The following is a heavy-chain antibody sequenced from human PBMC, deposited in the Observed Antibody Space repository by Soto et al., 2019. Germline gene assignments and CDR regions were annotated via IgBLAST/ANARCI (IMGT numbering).Heavy chain of an antibody. CDR1: GFTFSSYA. CDR2: ISGSGGGT. D-gene: IGHD5-18*01. V-gene: IGHV3-23*01. CDR3: AKDGYSYRYPSYFDY. Sequence: EVQLLDSGGGLVQPGGSLRLSCAASGFTFSSYAMSWVRQAPGKGLEWVSGISGSGGGTYYADSVKGRLTISRDNSKNTLYLQMNSLRAEDTAVDYCAKDGYSYRYPSYFDYWGQGTLVTVSS. J-gene: IGHJ4*02.